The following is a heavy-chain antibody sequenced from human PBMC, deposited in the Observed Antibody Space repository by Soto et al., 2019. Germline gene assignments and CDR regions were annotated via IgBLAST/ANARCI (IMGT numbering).Heavy chain of an antibody. CDR2: INHSGST. V-gene: IGHV4-34*01. J-gene: IGHJ6*02. D-gene: IGHD3-10*01. Sequence: PSETLSLTCAVYGGSFSGYYWSWIRKPPGKGLEWIGEINHSGSTNYNPSLKSRVTISVDTSKNHFSLKLSFVTAADTAVYYCARGENVLIWFGEPSHYGMDVWGQVTKVTVYS. CDR3: ARGENVLIWFGEPSHYGMDV. CDR1: GGSFSGYY.